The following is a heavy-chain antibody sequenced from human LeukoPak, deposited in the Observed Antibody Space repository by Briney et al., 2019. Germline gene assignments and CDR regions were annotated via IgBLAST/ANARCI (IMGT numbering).Heavy chain of an antibody. J-gene: IGHJ4*02. Sequence: PSETLSLTCAVYGGSFSGYYWSWIRQPPGKGLEWIGEINHSGSTNYNPSLKSRVTISVATSKNQYSQKLSPVTAADTAEYYWASGGVFTGAIDDRGQGTPVTVAS. V-gene: IGHV4-34*01. CDR1: GGSFSGYY. CDR2: INHSGST. D-gene: IGHD3-22*01. CDR3: ASGGVFTGAIDD.